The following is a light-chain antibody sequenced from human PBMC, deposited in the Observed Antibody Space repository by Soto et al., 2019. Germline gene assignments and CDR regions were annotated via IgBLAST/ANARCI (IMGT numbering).Light chain of an antibody. CDR2: YDR. Sequence: SYELTQPPSVSVAPGRTATITCWGNNIGSRSVHWYQQMSGQAPLLVIYYDRDRPSGIPERFSGSNSGNTATLTINRVEAGDEADSYCQVWDSGSGHRVFGGGTKLTVL. J-gene: IGLJ2*01. CDR1: NIGSRS. V-gene: IGLV3-21*04. CDR3: QVWDSGSGHRV.